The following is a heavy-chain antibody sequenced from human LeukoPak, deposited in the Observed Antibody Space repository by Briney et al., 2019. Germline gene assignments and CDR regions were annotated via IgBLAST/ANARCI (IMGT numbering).Heavy chain of an antibody. D-gene: IGHD3-16*01. Sequence: ASVKVSCKASGYIFTGYSMHWVRQAPGQGLEWMGWINPNSGGTNYAQKFQGRVTMTRDTSISTAYMELTRLTSDDTAVYYCARVRGSYCADFWGQGTLVTVSS. CDR3: ARVRGSYCADF. V-gene: IGHV1-2*02. CDR2: INPNSGGT. J-gene: IGHJ4*02. CDR1: GYIFTGYS.